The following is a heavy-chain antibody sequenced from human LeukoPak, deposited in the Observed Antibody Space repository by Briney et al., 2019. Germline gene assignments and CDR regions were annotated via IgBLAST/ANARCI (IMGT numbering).Heavy chain of an antibody. V-gene: IGHV1-2*02. CDR1: GYTFTGHY. CDR3: ARDRYRRTTNYDDSSGYTEVVDY. CDR2: INPNSGGT. J-gene: IGHJ4*02. D-gene: IGHD3-22*01. Sequence: ASVKVSCKASGYTFTGHYMHWVRQAPGQGLAWMAWINPNSGGTNYAQKFQGRVTMTRDTSISTAYMELSRLTSDDTAVYYCARDRYRRTTNYDDSSGYTEVVDYWGQGTLVTVSS.